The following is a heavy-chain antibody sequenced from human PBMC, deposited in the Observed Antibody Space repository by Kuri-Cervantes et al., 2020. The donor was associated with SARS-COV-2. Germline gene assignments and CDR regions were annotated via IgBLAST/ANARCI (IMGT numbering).Heavy chain of an antibody. J-gene: IGHJ6*02. CDR1: GGPFSGYY. CDR2: INHSGST. Sequence: SETLSLTCAVNGGPFSGYYWSWIRQPPGKGLEWSGEINHSGSTNYNPSLKSRVTISVDTSKNQFSLKLSSVTAADTAVYYCARGDYDFWGPYYYYGMDVWGQGTTVTVSS. CDR3: ARGDYDFWGPYYYYGMDV. V-gene: IGHV4-34*01. D-gene: IGHD3-3*01.